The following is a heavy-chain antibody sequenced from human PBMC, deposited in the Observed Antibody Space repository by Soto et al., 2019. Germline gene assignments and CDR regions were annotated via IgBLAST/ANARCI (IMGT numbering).Heavy chain of an antibody. CDR1: GDSVSSNSAA. CDR3: ARDNGNYVGYSSYGMDV. CDR2: TYYRSKWYN. Sequence: PSQTLSLTCAISGDSVSSNSAAWNWIRQSPSRGLEWLGRTYYRSKWYNDYAVSVKSRITINPDTSKNQFSLQLNSVTPEDTAVYYCARDNGNYVGYSSYGMDVWGQGTTVTVSS. D-gene: IGHD1-7*01. V-gene: IGHV6-1*01. J-gene: IGHJ6*02.